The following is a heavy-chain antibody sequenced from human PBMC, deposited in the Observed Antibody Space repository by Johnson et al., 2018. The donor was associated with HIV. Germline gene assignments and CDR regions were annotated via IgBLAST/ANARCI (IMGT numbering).Heavy chain of an antibody. J-gene: IGHJ3*02. V-gene: IGHV3-53*01. CDR3: ARVDRGAFDI. D-gene: IGHD3-22*01. CDR2: IYSGGSA. Sequence: VQLMESGGGLVQPGGSRRLSCAASGFMFGTYWMSWVRQGPGKGLEWVSVIYSGGSAYYSDSVKGRFTISRDNSKNTIYLQMNSLRAEDTAVYYCARVDRGAFDIWGRGTMVTVSS. CDR1: GFMFGTYW.